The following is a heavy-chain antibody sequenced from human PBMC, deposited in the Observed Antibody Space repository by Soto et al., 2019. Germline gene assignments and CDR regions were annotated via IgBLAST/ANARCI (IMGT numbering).Heavy chain of an antibody. CDR1: GYTFTTYD. J-gene: IGHJ5*02. CDR2: MNPYNGNA. CDR3: ARIPLEWLLYPDVNWFDP. Sequence: ASVKVSCKASGYTFTTYDINWVRQAPGQGLEWMGWMNPYNGNAGYSQKFRGRVTMTRNTSISTAYMELSSLGSEDTAVYYCARIPLEWLLYPDVNWFDPWGQGTLVTV. V-gene: IGHV1-8*01. D-gene: IGHD3-3*01.